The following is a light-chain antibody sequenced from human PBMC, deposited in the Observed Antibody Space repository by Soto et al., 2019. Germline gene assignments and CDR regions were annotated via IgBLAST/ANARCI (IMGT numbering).Light chain of an antibody. CDR1: QNVNNR. CDR2: GAS. CDR3: QHFNSGPLL. Sequence: EIVMTQSPAMLSVSPGERATLSCRASQNVNNRLAWYQQKAGQPPRLLIYGASTRATGIPARFSGSGSGTEFTLTISSLQSEDFAVYYCQHFNSGPLLFGQGTKV. V-gene: IGKV3-15*01. J-gene: IGKJ1*01.